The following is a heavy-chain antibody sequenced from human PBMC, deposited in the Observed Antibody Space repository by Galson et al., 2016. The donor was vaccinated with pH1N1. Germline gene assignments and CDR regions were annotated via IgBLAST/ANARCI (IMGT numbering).Heavy chain of an antibody. D-gene: IGHD3-3*02. J-gene: IGHJ4*02. Sequence: SVKVSCKASGYTFTTYGIDWVRQAPGQGLEWMGWISTYTGNAKYAQKFQGRLTLTTDPFTNIAYMDLGSLTSDDTATYFCASRRILEGSVESCYLYSWGQGTLVTVSS. V-gene: IGHV1-18*01. CDR1: GYTFTTYG. CDR2: ISTYTGNA. CDR3: ASRRILEGSVESCYLYS.